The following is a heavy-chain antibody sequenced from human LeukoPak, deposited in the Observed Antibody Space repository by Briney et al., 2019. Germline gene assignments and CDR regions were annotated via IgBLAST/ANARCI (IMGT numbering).Heavy chain of an antibody. CDR2: ISAYNGDT. Sequence: ASVTVSCKESGYTFNSYGISWVRQAPGEGREGMGWISAYNGDTKYAHNLHGIVTITTDTFTSTAYMELRSLRSDDTAVYYCARDRPGFFYNILTGYDYWGQGTLVTVSS. D-gene: IGHD3-9*01. CDR3: ARDRPGFFYNILTGYDY. J-gene: IGHJ4*02. CDR1: GYTFNSYG. V-gene: IGHV1-18*01.